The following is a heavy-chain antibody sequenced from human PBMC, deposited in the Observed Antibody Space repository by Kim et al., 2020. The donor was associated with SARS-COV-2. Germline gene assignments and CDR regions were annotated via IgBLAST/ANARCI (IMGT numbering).Heavy chain of an antibody. CDR1: GFTFSSHW. Sequence: GGSLRLSCAASGFTFSSHWMSWVRQAPGKGLEWVADIKQDGSEKNYAGSVKGRFTISRDNSKNSLYLQMNSLRGEDTAVYYCGRAVGQSIDWCGFDPWG. V-gene: IGHV3-7*01. J-gene: IGHJ5*02. CDR3: GRAVGQSIDWCGFDP. CDR2: IKQDGSEK. D-gene: IGHD3-9*01.